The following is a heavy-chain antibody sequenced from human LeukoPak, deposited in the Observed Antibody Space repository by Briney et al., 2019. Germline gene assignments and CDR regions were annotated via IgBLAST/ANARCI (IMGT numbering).Heavy chain of an antibody. V-gene: IGHV4-59*12. J-gene: IGHJ4*02. CDR1: GGSISSYY. Sequence: PSETLSLTCTVSGGSISSYYWSWIRQPPGKGLEWIGYIYYSGSTNYNPSLKSRVTISVDTSKNQFSLKLSSVTAADTAVYYCARGQWLDLPPLGYWGQGTLVTVSS. CDR2: IYYSGST. CDR3: ARGQWLDLPPLGY. D-gene: IGHD6-19*01.